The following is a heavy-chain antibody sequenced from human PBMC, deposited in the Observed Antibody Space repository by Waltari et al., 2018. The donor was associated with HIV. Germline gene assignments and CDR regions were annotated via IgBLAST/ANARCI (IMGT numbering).Heavy chain of an antibody. CDR3: ARRTYGDYYLDY. D-gene: IGHD4-17*01. V-gene: IGHV3-74*01. CDR1: GFTLSTYW. J-gene: IGHJ4*02. CDR2: INTEWSST. Sequence: EVQLVESGGGLVQPGGSLRLSCAASGFTLSTYWMHWVRQAPAKGLVWVSRINTEWSSTTYADSAKGRFTISRDNAKNTLYLHMNRLRAEDTAVYYCARRTYGDYYLDYWGQGTLVTVSS.